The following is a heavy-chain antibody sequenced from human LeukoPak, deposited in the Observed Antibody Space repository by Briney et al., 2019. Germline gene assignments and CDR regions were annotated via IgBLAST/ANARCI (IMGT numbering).Heavy chain of an antibody. CDR1: GYRFTYYW. Sequence: LGESLKISCKASGYRFTYYWIAWVRQMPGKGLEWMGIIYPYDSHTRYSPSFQGQVTISADKSISTAYLQWSSLKASDTAMYYCARLPNSGADLTWFDPWGQGTLVTVSS. V-gene: IGHV5-51*01. CDR2: IYPYDSHT. D-gene: IGHD3-10*01. CDR3: ARLPNSGADLTWFDP. J-gene: IGHJ5*02.